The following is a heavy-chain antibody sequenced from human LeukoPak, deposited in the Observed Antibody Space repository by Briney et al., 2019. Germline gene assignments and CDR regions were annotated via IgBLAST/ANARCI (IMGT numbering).Heavy chain of an antibody. CDR1: GGTFSSYA. Sequence: GASVTVSCKASGGTFSSYAISWVRQAPGQGLEWMGGTIPIFGTANYAQKFQGSVTITTDESTSTAYMELSSLRSEDTAVYYCARGLGAARGFGYYYFYMDVWGKGATVTVSS. J-gene: IGHJ6*03. CDR3: ARGLGAARGFGYYYFYMDV. D-gene: IGHD6-6*01. V-gene: IGHV1-69*05. CDR2: TIPIFGTA.